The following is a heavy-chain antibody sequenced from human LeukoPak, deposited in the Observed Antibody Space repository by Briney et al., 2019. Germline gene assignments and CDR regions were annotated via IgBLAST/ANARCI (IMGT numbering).Heavy chain of an antibody. D-gene: IGHD6-19*01. CDR2: ISHDGINT. V-gene: IGHV3-30*18. CDR1: GFTFSNYA. CDR3: VKDQREAYRSGWSRDFDY. Sequence: GGSLRLSRAASGFTFSNYAMHWVRQDSGRGLDWVAVISHDGINTYYADSVKGRFTISRDNSKNTLYLQVNSLRVEDTAVYYCVKDQREAYRSGWSRDFDYWGQGTLVTVSS. J-gene: IGHJ4*02.